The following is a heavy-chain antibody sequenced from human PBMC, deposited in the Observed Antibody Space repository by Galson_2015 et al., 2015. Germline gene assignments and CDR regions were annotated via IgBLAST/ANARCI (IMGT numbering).Heavy chain of an antibody. CDR3: ARGGGDWGGLDWFDP. Sequence: ETLSLTCAVYGESFSGYYWSWIRQPPGKGLEWIGEINHSGSTNYNPSLKSRVTISVDTSKNQFSLKLSSVTAADTAVYYCARGGGDWGGLDWFDPWGQGTLVTVSS. V-gene: IGHV4-34*01. J-gene: IGHJ5*02. CDR2: INHSGST. D-gene: IGHD2-21*02. CDR1: GESFSGYY.